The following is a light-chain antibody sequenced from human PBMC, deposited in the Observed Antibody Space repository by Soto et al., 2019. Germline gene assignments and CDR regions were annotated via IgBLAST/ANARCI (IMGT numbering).Light chain of an antibody. Sequence: QSVLTQPPSASGTPGQRVTISCSGSSSNIGSDYVYWYQQLPGTAPNLLIYRNNQRPSAVPARFSGYKSDTSASLAISGLRSEDDAYYYCAAWDDSRSVVFGGGTKLTVL. CDR3: AAWDDSRSVV. CDR2: RNN. V-gene: IGLV1-47*01. J-gene: IGLJ2*01. CDR1: SSNIGSDY.